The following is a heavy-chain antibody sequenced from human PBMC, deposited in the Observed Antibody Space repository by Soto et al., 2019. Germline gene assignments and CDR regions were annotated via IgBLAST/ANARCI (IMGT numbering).Heavy chain of an antibody. CDR1: GGTFSNYA. Sequence: QVQLVQSGAEVKKPGSSVKVSCKASGGTFSNYAITWVRQAPGHGLEWMGGIIPIFGTANYAQKFQGRVTIPADESTSTAYMELSSLRSEDPAVYYCATRSDSVPLYYDGMDVWGQGTTVTVSS. CDR3: ATRSDSVPLYYDGMDV. CDR2: IIPIFGTA. V-gene: IGHV1-69*12. D-gene: IGHD2-15*01. J-gene: IGHJ6*02.